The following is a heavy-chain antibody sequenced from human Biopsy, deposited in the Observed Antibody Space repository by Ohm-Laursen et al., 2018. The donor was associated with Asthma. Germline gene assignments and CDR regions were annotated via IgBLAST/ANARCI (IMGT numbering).Heavy chain of an antibody. D-gene: IGHD2-15*01. J-gene: IGHJ4*02. CDR1: GGTFNTYV. CDR2: INSVFGTT. Sequence: SSVKVSCKSLGGTFNTYVIGWVRQAPGQGLEWMGGINSVFGTTTYPQKFQDRVTITADDSTSTVYMELSSLRSEDTAVYYCTRKAGSCISRSCYSLDFWGQGTLVTVSS. CDR3: TRKAGSCISRSCYSLDF. V-gene: IGHV1-69*01.